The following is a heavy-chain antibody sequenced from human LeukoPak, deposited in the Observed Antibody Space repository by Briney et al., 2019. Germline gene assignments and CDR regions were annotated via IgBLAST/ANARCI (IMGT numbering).Heavy chain of an antibody. D-gene: IGHD4-17*01. Sequence: GESLRISCKGSGYCFTSYWISWVRQMPGKGLEWMGRIDPSDSYTNYSPSFQGHVTISADKSSSTAYLQWSSLKASDTAVYYCARHADYGDYERDWFDPWGQGNLVTVSS. J-gene: IGHJ5*02. CDR3: ARHADYGDYERDWFDP. CDR1: GYCFTSYW. V-gene: IGHV5-10-1*01. CDR2: IDPSDSYT.